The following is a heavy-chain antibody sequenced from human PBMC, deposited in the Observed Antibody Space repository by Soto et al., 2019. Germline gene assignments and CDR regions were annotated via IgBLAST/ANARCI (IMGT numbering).Heavy chain of an antibody. D-gene: IGHD2-15*01. Sequence: SETLSLTCTVSGGSISSYYWSWIRQPPGKGLEWIGYIYYSGSTNYNPSLKSRVTISVDTSKNQFSLKLSSVTAADTAVYYCARLVTVWFDPWGQGTLVTVPQ. CDR3: ARLVTVWFDP. J-gene: IGHJ5*02. CDR1: GGSISSYY. V-gene: IGHV4-59*01. CDR2: IYYSGST.